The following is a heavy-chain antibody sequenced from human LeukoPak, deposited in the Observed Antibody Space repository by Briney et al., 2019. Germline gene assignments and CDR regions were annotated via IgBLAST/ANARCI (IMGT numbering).Heavy chain of an antibody. J-gene: IGHJ4*02. V-gene: IGHV1-2*02. D-gene: IGHD4-17*01. Sequence: ASVKVSCKASGYTFTSYGISWVRQAPGQGLEWMGWINPNSGGTNYAQKFQGRVTMTRDTSISTAYMELSRLRSDDTAVYYCARDLRDGDYYFDYWGQGTLVTVSS. CDR2: INPNSGGT. CDR3: ARDLRDGDYYFDY. CDR1: GYTFTSYG.